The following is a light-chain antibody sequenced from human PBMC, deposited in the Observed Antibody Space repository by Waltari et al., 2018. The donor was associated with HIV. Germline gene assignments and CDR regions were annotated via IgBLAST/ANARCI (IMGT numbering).Light chain of an antibody. V-gene: IGLV2-14*03. Sequence: QSALTPPASVSGFLGQSINISCTGLSTHSRFSQYVSWYQQHPGKIPRLIIFDINNRPSGVSDHFSGSRAGNSASLTFSGLQSGDEAHYYCASNRLDYTLIFGGGTKLTVL. CDR2: DIN. CDR1: STHSRFSQY. J-gene: IGLJ2*01. CDR3: ASNRLDYTLI.